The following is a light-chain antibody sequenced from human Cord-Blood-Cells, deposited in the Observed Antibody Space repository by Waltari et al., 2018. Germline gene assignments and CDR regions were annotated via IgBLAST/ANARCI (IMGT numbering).Light chain of an antibody. CDR2: EGS. Sequence: QSALTQPASVSGSPGQSITISCTGTSSDVGSYNFVSWYQQHPGKAPKLMIYEGSKRRSGVSNRFSGSKSGNTASLTISGLQAEDEADYYCCSYAGSSTLVFGGGTKLTVL. CDR1: SSDVGSYNF. V-gene: IGLV2-23*01. CDR3: CSYAGSSTLV. J-gene: IGLJ2*01.